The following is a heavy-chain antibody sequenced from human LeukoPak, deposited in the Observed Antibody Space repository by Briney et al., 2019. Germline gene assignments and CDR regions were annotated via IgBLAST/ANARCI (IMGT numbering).Heavy chain of an antibody. D-gene: IGHD4-17*01. J-gene: IGHJ4*02. CDR1: GFTVSSNY. Sequence: PGGSLRLSCAASGFTVSSNYMSWVRQAPGKGLEWVSVIYSGGSTYYADSVEGRFTISRDNSKNTLYLQMNSLRAEDTAVYYCARESGYGDLLFDYWGQGTLVTVSS. CDR3: ARESGYGDLLFDY. V-gene: IGHV3-53*01. CDR2: IYSGGST.